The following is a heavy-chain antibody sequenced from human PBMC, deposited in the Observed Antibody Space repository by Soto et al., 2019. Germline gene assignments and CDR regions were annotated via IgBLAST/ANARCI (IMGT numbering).Heavy chain of an antibody. CDR2: IWYDGSNK. CDR3: ARVGEDSSGYYSWLPRKKRPLGNAFDI. V-gene: IGHV3-33*01. CDR1: GFTFSSYG. J-gene: IGHJ3*02. Sequence: PGGSLRLSCAASGFTFSSYGMHWVRQAPGKGLEWVAVIWYDGSNKYYADSVKGRFTISRDNSKNTLYLLMNSLRAEDTAVYYCARVGEDSSGYYSWLPRKKRPLGNAFDIWGQGTMVTVSS. D-gene: IGHD3-22*01.